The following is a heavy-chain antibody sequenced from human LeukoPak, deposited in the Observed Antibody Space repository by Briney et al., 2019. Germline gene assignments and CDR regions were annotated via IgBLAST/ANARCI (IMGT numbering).Heavy chain of an antibody. CDR2: IYYSGGT. V-gene: IGHV4-59*01. CDR3: ARDNLGYCRGGSCYSDWFDP. Sequence: PSETLSLTCTVSGGSISSYYWSWIRQPPGKGLEWIGYIYYSGGTNYNPSLKSRVTISVDTSKNQFSLKLSSVTAADTAVYYCARDNLGYCRGGSCYSDWFDPWGQGTLVTVSS. J-gene: IGHJ5*02. D-gene: IGHD2-15*01. CDR1: GGSISSYY.